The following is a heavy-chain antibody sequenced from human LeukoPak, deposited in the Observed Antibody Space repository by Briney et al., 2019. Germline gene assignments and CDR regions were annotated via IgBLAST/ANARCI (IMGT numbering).Heavy chain of an antibody. Sequence: ASVKVSCKASGDTFTSYDINWVRQATGQGLECIGWMNPNSGNTGYAQKFQGRVTITRNTSISTAYMELSSLRSEDTAVYYCARGERDDYSKNFDYWGQGTLVTVSS. CDR1: GDTFTSYD. V-gene: IGHV1-8*03. D-gene: IGHD4-11*01. CDR2: MNPNSGNT. J-gene: IGHJ4*02. CDR3: ARGERDDYSKNFDY.